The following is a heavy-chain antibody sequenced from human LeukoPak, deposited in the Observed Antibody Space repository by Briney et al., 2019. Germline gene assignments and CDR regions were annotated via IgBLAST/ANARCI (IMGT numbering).Heavy chain of an antibody. CDR3: ARDSRGYSYGYHYYYYYGMDV. V-gene: IGHV4-31*03. D-gene: IGHD5-18*01. CDR1: GGSISSGGYY. Sequence: SQTLSLTCTVSGGSISSGGYYWSWIRQHPGKGLEWIGYIYYSGSTYYNPSLKSRVTISVDTYKNQFSLKLSSVTAADTAVYYCARDSRGYSYGYHYYYYYGMDVWGQGTTVTVSS. CDR2: IYYSGST. J-gene: IGHJ6*02.